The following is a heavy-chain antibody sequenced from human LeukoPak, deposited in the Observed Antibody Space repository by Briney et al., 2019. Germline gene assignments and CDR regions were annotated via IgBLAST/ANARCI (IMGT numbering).Heavy chain of an antibody. Sequence: SETLSLTCTVSGGSISSYYWSWIRQPPGKGLEWIGYIYYSGSTNYNPSLKSRVTISVDTSKNQFSLKLSSVTAADTAVYYCARHSRLNYYYDSSGQEFDYWGQGTLVTVSS. V-gene: IGHV4-59*08. CDR1: GGSISSYY. CDR2: IYYSGST. CDR3: ARHSRLNYYYDSSGQEFDY. D-gene: IGHD3-22*01. J-gene: IGHJ4*02.